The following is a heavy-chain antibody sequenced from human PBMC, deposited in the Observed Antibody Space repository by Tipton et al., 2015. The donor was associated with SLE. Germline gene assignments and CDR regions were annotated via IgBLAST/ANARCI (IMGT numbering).Heavy chain of an antibody. Sequence: GLVKPSETLSLTCTVSGGSISSSSYYWGWIRQPPGKGLEWIGSIYYSGSTYYNPSLKSRVTISVDTSKNQFSLKLSSVTAADTAVYYCASTNIPGAFYIWGQGTMVTVSS. J-gene: IGHJ3*02. CDR3: ASTNIPGAFYI. CDR2: IYYSGST. V-gene: IGHV4-39*07. D-gene: IGHD2/OR15-2a*01. CDR1: GGSISSSSYY.